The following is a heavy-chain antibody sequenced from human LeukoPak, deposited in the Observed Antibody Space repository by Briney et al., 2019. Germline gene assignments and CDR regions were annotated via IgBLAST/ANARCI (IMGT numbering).Heavy chain of an antibody. V-gene: IGHV4-38-2*02. Sequence: PSETLSLTCTVSGGSISSYYWSWIRQPPGKGLEWIGSIYHRGSTYYNPSLKSRVTISLDTSKNQFSLKLSSVTAADTAVYYCARAYTAMVLTYYYYYMDVWGKGTTVTISS. J-gene: IGHJ6*03. CDR1: GGSISSYY. D-gene: IGHD5-18*01. CDR3: ARAYTAMVLTYYYYYMDV. CDR2: IYHRGST.